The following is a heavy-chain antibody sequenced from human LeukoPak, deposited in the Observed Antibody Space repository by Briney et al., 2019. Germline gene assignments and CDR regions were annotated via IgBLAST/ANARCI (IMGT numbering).Heavy chain of an antibody. D-gene: IGHD3-16*01. V-gene: IGHV3-23*01. J-gene: IGHJ4*02. Sequence: GGSLRLSCAASGFTFSSYGMSWVRQAPGKGLEWVSAISGSGGSTYYADSVKGRFTISRANSKNTLYLQMNTLRADDTAVYYCGALSDSYPLGGVGGKGTLVTVSS. CDR2: ISGSGGST. CDR1: GFTFSSYG. CDR3: GALSDSYPLGGV.